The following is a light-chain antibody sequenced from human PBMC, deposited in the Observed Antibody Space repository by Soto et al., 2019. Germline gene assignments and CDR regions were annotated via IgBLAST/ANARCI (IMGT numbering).Light chain of an antibody. CDR2: DNN. Sequence: QSVLTQPPSVSVAPGQKVTISCSGSSFNIGSNYVSWYQQVPGTAPKLLIYDNNKRPSGIPDRFSGSKSGTSATLAITGLQTADEADYYCGTWDNSLSGENVFGTGTKVTVL. J-gene: IGLJ1*01. CDR1: SFNIGSNY. CDR3: GTWDNSLSGENV. V-gene: IGLV1-51*01.